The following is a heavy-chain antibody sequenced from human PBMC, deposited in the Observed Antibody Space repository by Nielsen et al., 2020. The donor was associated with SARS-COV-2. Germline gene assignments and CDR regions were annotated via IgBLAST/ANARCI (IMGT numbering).Heavy chain of an antibody. D-gene: IGHD5/OR15-5a*01. Sequence: GGSLRLSCEASGFALSAYGMDWVRQVPGRGLEWLAHIRMSDGATQYADSVRGRFTISRDNAKNSLYLQMNSLRDEDTAVYFCAKELEVCCHYMDVWGKGTTVTVSS. CDR1: GFALSAYG. CDR3: AKELEVCCHYMDV. V-gene: IGHV3-48*02. J-gene: IGHJ6*03. CDR2: IRMSDGAT.